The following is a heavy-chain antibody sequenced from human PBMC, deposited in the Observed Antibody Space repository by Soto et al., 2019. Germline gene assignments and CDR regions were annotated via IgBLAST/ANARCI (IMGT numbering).Heavy chain of an antibody. CDR1: GGYISSDY. V-gene: IGHV4-31*03. Sequence: SETLSLTCTFSGGYISSDYWSWIRPHPGKGLEWIGYIYYSGSTYYNPSLKSRVTISVDTSKNQFSLKLSSVTAADTAVYYCARVAAATNYYYGMDVWGQGTTVTVSS. D-gene: IGHD6-13*01. J-gene: IGHJ6*02. CDR3: ARVAAATNYYYGMDV. CDR2: IYYSGST.